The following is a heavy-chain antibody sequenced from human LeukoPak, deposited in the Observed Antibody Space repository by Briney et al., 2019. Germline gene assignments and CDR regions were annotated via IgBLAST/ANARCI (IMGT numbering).Heavy chain of an antibody. Sequence: ASVKVSCKASGYTFTSYYMHWVRQAPGQGLEWMGLINPSGGSTSYAQKFQGRVTMTRDTSTSTVYMELSSLRSEDTAVYYCARDPSNCSSTSCRKRPRGYWFDPWGQGTLVTVSS. CDR2: INPSGGST. CDR1: GYTFTSYY. CDR3: ARDPSNCSSTSCRKRPRGYWFDP. J-gene: IGHJ5*02. V-gene: IGHV1-46*01. D-gene: IGHD2-2*01.